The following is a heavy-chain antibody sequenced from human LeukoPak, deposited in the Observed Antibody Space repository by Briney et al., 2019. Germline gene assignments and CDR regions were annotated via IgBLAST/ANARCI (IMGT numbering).Heavy chain of an antibody. V-gene: IGHV3-23*01. CDR1: GFTFSSFA. D-gene: IGHD5-18*01. J-gene: IGHJ2*01. CDR3: AKDGYGLYWYFDL. CDR2: ISGGGSST. Sequence: SGGSLRLSCAVSGFTFSSFAMSWVRQAPGKGLEWVSTISGGGSSTYYADSVRGRFTISRDNSKNTLYLQMNSLRAEDTAVYYRAKDGYGLYWYFDLWGRGTLVTVSS.